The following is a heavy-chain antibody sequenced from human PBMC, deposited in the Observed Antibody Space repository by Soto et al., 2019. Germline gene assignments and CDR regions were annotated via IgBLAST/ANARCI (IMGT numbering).Heavy chain of an antibody. CDR3: ARGLYYYDSSGYWGY. D-gene: IGHD3-22*01. J-gene: IGHJ4*02. Sequence: GGSLRLSCAAPGFTFSSYSMNWVRQAPGKGLEWVSYISSSSSTIYYADSVKGRFTISRDNAKNSLYLQMNSLRDEDTAVYYCARGLYYYDSSGYWGYWGQGTLVTVSS. V-gene: IGHV3-48*02. CDR2: ISSSSSTI. CDR1: GFTFSSYS.